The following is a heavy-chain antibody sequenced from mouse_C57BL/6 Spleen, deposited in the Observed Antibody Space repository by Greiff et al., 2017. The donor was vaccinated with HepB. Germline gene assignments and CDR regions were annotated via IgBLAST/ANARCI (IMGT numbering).Heavy chain of an antibody. CDR1: GYTFTSYW. CDR3: ARAYYSNYAAMDY. J-gene: IGHJ4*01. Sequence: QVQLQQPGAELVKPGASVKMSCKASGYTFTSYWITWVKQRPGQGLEWIGDIYPGSGSTNYNEKFKSKATLTVDTSSSTAYMQLSSLTSEDSAVYYCARAYYSNYAAMDYWGQGTSVTVSS. CDR2: IYPGSGST. V-gene: IGHV1-55*01. D-gene: IGHD2-5*01.